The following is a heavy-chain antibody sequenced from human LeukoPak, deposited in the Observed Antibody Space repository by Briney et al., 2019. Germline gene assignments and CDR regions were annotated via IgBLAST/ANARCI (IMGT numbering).Heavy chain of an antibody. D-gene: IGHD2-15*01. CDR1: GFTFSSYW. CDR3: ARGGHCSGGSCYYGVSRKMYYFDY. V-gene: IGHV3-7*01. J-gene: IGHJ4*02. Sequence: GGSLRLSCAASGFTFSSYWMSWVRQAPGKGLEWVANIKQDGSEKYYVDSVKGRFTISRDNAKNSLYLQMNSLRAEDTAVYYCARGGHCSGGSCYYGVSRKMYYFDYWGQGTLVTVSS. CDR2: IKQDGSEK.